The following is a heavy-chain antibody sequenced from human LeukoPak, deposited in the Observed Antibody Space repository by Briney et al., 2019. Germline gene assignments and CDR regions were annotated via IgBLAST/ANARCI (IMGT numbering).Heavy chain of an antibody. CDR2: IIPIFGTA. Sequence: SVKVSCKASGGTFSSYAISWVRQAPGQGLEWMGGIIPIFGTANYAQKFQGRVTITTDESTSTAYMELSSLRSEDTAVYYCASYLCSSTSCSEWFDPWGQGTLVTVSS. D-gene: IGHD2-2*01. CDR1: GGTFSSYA. V-gene: IGHV1-69*05. J-gene: IGHJ5*02. CDR3: ASYLCSSTSCSEWFDP.